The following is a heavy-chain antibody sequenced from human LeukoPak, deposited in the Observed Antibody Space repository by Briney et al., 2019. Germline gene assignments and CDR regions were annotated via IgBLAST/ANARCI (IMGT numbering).Heavy chain of an antibody. CDR3: ARGVTIFGVPQGYSWFDP. D-gene: IGHD3-3*01. CDR2: LIPIFGTA. CDR1: GGTFSSYA. V-gene: IGHV1-69*13. J-gene: IGHJ5*02. Sequence: SVKVSCKASGGTFSSYAISWVRQAPGQGLEWMGGLIPIFGTANYAQKFQGRVTITADESTSTAYMELSSLRSEDTAVYYCARGVTIFGVPQGYSWFDPWGQGTLVTVSS.